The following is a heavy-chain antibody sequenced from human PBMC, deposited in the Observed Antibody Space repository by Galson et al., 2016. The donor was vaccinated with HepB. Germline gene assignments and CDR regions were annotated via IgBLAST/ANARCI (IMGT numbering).Heavy chain of an antibody. V-gene: IGHV3-21*01. CDR2: ISTGSRYR. CDR3: ARGGTREFYHDFSYNYLPVGWFDP. CDR1: GFTLSDYS. J-gene: IGHJ5*02. Sequence: SLRLSCAASGFTLSDYSMNWVRQTPGKGLEWVSSISTGSRYRYYADSVKGRFTISRDNAKNSLYLQMNSLRAEDTAVYFCARGGTREFYHDFSYNYLPVGWFDPWGQGTLVTVSS. D-gene: IGHD3-16*01.